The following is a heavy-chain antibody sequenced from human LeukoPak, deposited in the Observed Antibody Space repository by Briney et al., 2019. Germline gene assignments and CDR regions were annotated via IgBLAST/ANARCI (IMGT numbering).Heavy chain of an antibody. J-gene: IGHJ6*03. CDR1: GGSISSGSYY. V-gene: IGHV4-61*02. Sequence: SETLSLTCTVSGGSISSGSYYWSWIRQPAGKGLEWIGRIYTSGSTNYNPSLKSRVTISVDTSKNQFSLKLSSVTAADTAVYYCARHARNTYYDILTGPSYYMDVWGKGTTVTISS. D-gene: IGHD3-9*01. CDR2: IYTSGST. CDR3: ARHARNTYYDILTGPSYYMDV.